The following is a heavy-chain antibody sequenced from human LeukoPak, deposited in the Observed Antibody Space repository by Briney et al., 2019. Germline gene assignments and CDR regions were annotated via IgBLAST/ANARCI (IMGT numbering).Heavy chain of an antibody. J-gene: IGHJ4*02. Sequence: PGGSLRLSCAASSFTFSSYNMNWVRQAPGKGLEWVSYISSSSSTIYYADSVKGRFTISRDNAKNSLYLQMNSLRAEDTAVYYCARDAGYYYGSDPGYFDYWGQGTLVTVSS. CDR3: ARDAGYYYGSDPGYFDY. CDR2: ISSSSSTI. V-gene: IGHV3-48*04. CDR1: SFTFSSYN. D-gene: IGHD3-10*01.